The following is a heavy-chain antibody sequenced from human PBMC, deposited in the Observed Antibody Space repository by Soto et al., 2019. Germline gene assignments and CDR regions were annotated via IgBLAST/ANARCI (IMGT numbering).Heavy chain of an antibody. V-gene: IGHV3-33*01. J-gene: IGHJ4*02. D-gene: IGHD3-3*01. Sequence: GGSLRLSCAASGFTFSSYGMHWVRQAPGKGLEWVAVIWYDGSNKYYADSVKGRFTISRDNSKNTLYLQMNSLRAEDTAVYYCARDPRFLEWLLWGLDYWGQGTLVTVSS. CDR3: ARDPRFLEWLLWGLDY. CDR1: GFTFSSYG. CDR2: IWYDGSNK.